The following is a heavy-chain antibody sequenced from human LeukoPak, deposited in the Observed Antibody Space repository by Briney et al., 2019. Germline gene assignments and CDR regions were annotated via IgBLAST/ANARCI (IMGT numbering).Heavy chain of an antibody. J-gene: IGHJ4*02. D-gene: IGHD3-10*01. CDR1: GGSISGGGYY. CDR3: ARVSSRRLRETYYFDY. Sequence: SETLSLTCTVSGGSISGGGYYWSWIRQHPGRGLEWIGYIYYSGSTYYNPSLKSRVTISVDTSKNQFSLKLSSVTAADTAVYYCARVSSRRLRETYYFDYWGQGTLVTVSS. V-gene: IGHV4-31*03. CDR2: IYYSGST.